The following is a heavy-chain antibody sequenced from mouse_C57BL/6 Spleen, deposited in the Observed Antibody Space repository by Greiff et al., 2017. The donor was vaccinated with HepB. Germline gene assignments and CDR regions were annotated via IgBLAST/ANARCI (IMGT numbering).Heavy chain of an antibody. CDR2: IRNKANGYTT. J-gene: IGHJ2*01. CDR3: ARYDPYLFFGY. V-gene: IGHV7-3*01. CDR1: GFTFTDYY. D-gene: IGHD1-1*01. Sequence: EVQVVESGGGLVQPGGSLSLSCAASGFTFTDYYMSWVRQPPGKALEWLGFIRNKANGYTTEYSASVKGRFTNSRDNSQSVLYLQMNALRAEDSATYFCARYDPYLFFGYWGQGTTLTVSS.